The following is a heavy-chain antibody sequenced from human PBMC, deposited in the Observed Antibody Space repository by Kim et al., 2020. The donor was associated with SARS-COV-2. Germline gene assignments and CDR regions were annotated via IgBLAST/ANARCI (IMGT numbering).Heavy chain of an antibody. J-gene: IGHJ6*03. V-gene: IGHV4-59*08. CDR3: ARHGNGGYYYYYMDV. D-gene: IGHD3-16*01. CDR1: GGSISSYY. Sequence: SETLSLTCTVSGGSISSYYWSWIRQPPGKGLEWIGYIYYSGSTNYNPSLKSRVTISVDTSKNQFSLKLSSVTAADTAVYYCARHGNGGYYYYYMDVWGKGPRSPSP. CDR2: IYYSGST.